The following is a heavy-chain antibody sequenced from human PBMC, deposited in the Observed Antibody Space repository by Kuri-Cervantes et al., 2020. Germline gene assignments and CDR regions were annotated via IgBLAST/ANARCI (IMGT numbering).Heavy chain of an antibody. CDR3: ARDDSVANYYYYGVDV. J-gene: IGHJ6*02. CDR1: GFTFSSYA. Sequence: GESLKISCAASGFTFSSYAMHWVRQAPGKGLEWVAVISYDGSNKYYADSVKGRFTISRDNSKNTLYLQMNSLRAEDTAVYYCARDDSVANYYYYGVDVWGQGTTVTVSS. V-gene: IGHV3-30-3*01. CDR2: ISYDGSNK. D-gene: IGHD6-19*01.